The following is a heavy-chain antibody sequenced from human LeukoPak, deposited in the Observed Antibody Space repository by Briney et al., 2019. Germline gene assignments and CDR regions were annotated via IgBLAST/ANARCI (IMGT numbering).Heavy chain of an antibody. CDR3: ALDSGYSSGWYSFDY. V-gene: IGHV3-23*01. D-gene: IGHD6-19*01. CDR1: GFTFSSYA. J-gene: IGHJ4*02. CDR2: ISGSGGST. Sequence: GGSLRLSCAASGFTFSSYAMSWVRQAPGKGLEWVSAISGSGGSTYYADSVKGRFTISRDNSKNTLYLQMNSLRAEDTAVYYCALDSGYSSGWYSFDYWGQGTLVTVSS.